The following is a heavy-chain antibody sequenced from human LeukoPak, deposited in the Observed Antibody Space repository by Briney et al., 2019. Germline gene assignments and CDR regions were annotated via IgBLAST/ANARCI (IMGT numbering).Heavy chain of an antibody. V-gene: IGHV3-23*01. CDR1: GFTFSSYA. CDR2: ISGSGGST. D-gene: IGHD3-3*01. J-gene: IGHJ3*02. Sequence: PGGSLRLSCAASGFTFSSYAMSWVRQAPGKGLEWVSAISGSGGSTYYADSVKGRFTISRDNSKNTQYLQMNSLRAEDTAVYYCARESEYYDFWSGDAFDIWGQGTLVTVSS. CDR3: ARESEYYDFWSGDAFDI.